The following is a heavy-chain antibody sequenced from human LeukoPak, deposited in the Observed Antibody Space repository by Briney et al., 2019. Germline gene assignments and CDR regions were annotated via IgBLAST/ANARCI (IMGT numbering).Heavy chain of an antibody. V-gene: IGHV3-23*01. D-gene: IGHD2-15*01. CDR3: AKAPVTSCRGAFCYPFDY. CDR1: GFTFCSYG. CDR2: MSSSDDGR. Sequence: GGSLRLSCAASGFTFCSYGVHWVRQATGKGLEWVSAMSSSDDGRYYAASVRGRFTISRDTSRSTLYLQMNSLRAEDAAVYYCAKAPVTSCRGAFCYPFDYWGQGTLVTVSS. J-gene: IGHJ4*02.